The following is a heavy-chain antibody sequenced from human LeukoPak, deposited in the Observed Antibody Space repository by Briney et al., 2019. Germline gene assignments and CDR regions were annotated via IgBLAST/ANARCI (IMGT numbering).Heavy chain of an antibody. D-gene: IGHD6-13*01. CDR3: ASTRSVAAAGTSFDY. V-gene: IGHV4-59*01. CDR2: IYYSGST. J-gene: IGHJ4*02. Sequence: SETLSLTCTVSGGSISSYYWSWIRQPPGKGLEWIGYIYYSGSTNYNPSLKSRVTISVDTSKNQFSLKLSSVTAADTAVYYCASTRSVAAAGTSFDYWGQGTLVTVSS. CDR1: GGSISSYY.